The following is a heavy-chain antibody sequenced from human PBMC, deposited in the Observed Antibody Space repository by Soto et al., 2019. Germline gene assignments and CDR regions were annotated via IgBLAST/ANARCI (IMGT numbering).Heavy chain of an antibody. CDR1: GLTVSGKKY. D-gene: IGHD1-1*01. Sequence: DVQLLESGGGLIQPGESLRLSCAAFGLTVSGKKYAAWVRQAPGKGLEWVSALYDVDGSFYADSVKGRFTTSRDSSKSTVSLQMNGLRHDDEAVYYCASWHEREHAYDVWGQWTTVTVSS. CDR2: LYDVDGS. J-gene: IGHJ3*01. V-gene: IGHV3-53*01. CDR3: ASWHEREHAYDV.